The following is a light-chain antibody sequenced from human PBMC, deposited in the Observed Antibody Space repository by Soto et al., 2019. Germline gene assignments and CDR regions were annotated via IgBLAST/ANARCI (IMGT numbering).Light chain of an antibody. CDR2: GAF. V-gene: IGKV3-20*01. CDR3: QQYGSSYT. Sequence: EIVLTQSPGTLSLSPGERATLSCRASQSVSSSHLAWYQQKPGQPPRLLIYGAFSRATGIPDRFSGSGSGTDFTLTISRLEPEDFAVYYCQQYGSSYTFGQGTKLEIK. CDR1: QSVSSSH. J-gene: IGKJ2*01.